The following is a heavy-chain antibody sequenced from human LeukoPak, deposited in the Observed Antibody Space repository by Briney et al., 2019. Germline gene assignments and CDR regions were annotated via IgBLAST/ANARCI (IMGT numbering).Heavy chain of an antibody. Sequence: PGRSLRLSCAASGFTFDDYAMHWVRQAPGKGLEWVSGICWNSGSIGYADSVKGRFTISRDNAKNSLYLQMNSLRAEDMALYYCAKAAWDTAMVLDYWGQGTLVTVSS. V-gene: IGHV3-9*03. CDR3: AKAAWDTAMVLDY. CDR2: ICWNSGSI. J-gene: IGHJ4*02. D-gene: IGHD5-18*01. CDR1: GFTFDDYA.